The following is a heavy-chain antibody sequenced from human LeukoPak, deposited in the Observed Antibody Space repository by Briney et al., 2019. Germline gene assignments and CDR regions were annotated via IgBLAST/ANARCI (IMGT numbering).Heavy chain of an antibody. CDR3: ARDGDIAARPGYFNY. CDR1: GGSISSSSYY. J-gene: IGHJ4*02. CDR2: IYYSGST. V-gene: IGHV4-39*07. D-gene: IGHD6-6*01. Sequence: SETLSLTCTVSGGSISSSSYYWGWIRQPPGKGLEWIGSIYYSGSTYYNPSLKSRVTISVDTSKNQFSLKLSSVTAADTAVYYCARDGDIAARPGYFNYWGQGTLVTVSS.